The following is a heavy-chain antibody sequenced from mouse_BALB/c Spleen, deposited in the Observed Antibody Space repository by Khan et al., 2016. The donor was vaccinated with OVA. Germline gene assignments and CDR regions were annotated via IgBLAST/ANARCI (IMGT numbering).Heavy chain of an antibody. J-gene: IGHJ2*01. D-gene: IGHD1-1*01. V-gene: IGHV3-2*02. Sequence: KLLESGPGLVKPSQSLSLTCTVTGYSITSGYAWNWIRQFPGNKLEWMGYISYSGVTSYTPSLKSRIPITRDTSKNQFFLQLNSVTTEDTATYYCARGNYYGYYFDYWGQGTTLTVSS. CDR2: ISYSGVT. CDR1: GYSITSGYA. CDR3: ARGNYYGYYFDY.